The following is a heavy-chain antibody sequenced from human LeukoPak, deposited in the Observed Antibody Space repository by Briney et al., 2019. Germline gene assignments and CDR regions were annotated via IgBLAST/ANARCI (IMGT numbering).Heavy chain of an antibody. J-gene: IGHJ5*02. V-gene: IGHV3-33*01. CDR2: IWYDGSNK. CDR1: GFTFSSYG. D-gene: IGHD6-19*01. CDR3: ARSYSSGSGWFDP. Sequence: GGSLRLSCAASGFTFSSYGMHWVRQAPGKGLEWVAVIWYDGSNKYYADSVRGRFTISRDNSKNTLYLQMNSLRAEDTAVYYCARSYSSGSGWFDPWGQEPWSPSPQ.